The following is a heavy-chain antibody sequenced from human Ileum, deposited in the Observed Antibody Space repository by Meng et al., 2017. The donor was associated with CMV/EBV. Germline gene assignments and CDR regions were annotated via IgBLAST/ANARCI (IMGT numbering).Heavy chain of an antibody. J-gene: IGHJ4*02. CDR1: TFSSYA. CDR3: AKDGLSYDGSTHVYYFDS. Sequence: TFSSYAVGWVRQAPGKGLEWVSAIIHNGDSTFYADSVKGRFTISRDNSKNTIYLQMNSLRAEDTALYYCAKDGLSYDGSTHVYYFDSWGQGTLVTVSS. CDR2: IIHNGDST. V-gene: IGHV3-23*01. D-gene: IGHD3-22*01.